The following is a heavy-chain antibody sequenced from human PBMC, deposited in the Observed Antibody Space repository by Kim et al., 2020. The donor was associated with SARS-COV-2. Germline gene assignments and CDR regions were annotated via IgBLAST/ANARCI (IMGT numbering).Heavy chain of an antibody. CDR1: GFTFSSYA. CDR2: ISYDGSNK. V-gene: IGHV3-30*04. Sequence: GGSLRLSCAASGFTFSSYAMHWVRQAPGKGLEWVAVISYDGSNKYYADSVKGRFTISRDNSKNTLYLQMNSLRAEDTAVYYCARGNCSSTSCYGYYYYG. CDR3: ARGNCSSTSCYGYYYYG. D-gene: IGHD2-2*01. J-gene: IGHJ6*01.